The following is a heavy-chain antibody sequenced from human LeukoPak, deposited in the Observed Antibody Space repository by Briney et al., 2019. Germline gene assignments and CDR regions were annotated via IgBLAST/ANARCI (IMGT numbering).Heavy chain of an antibody. J-gene: IGHJ4*02. CDR2: IYTSGST. CDR1: GGSISSYY. D-gene: IGHD6-13*01. Sequence: PSETLSLTCTVSGGSISSYYWSWIRQPAVKGLEWIGRIYTSGSTNYNPSLKSRATMSVDTSKNQFSLKLSSVTAADTAVYYCAGEGSSSWYYIDCWGQGTLVTVSS. CDR3: AGEGSSSWYYIDC. V-gene: IGHV4-4*07.